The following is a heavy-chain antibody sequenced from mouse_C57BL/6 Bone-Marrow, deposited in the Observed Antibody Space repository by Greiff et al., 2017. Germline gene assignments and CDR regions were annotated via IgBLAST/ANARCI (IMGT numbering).Heavy chain of an antibody. CDR3: AREAYYDGSSHGYYAMDY. Sequence: QVQLQQPGAELVRPGSSVKLSCKASGYTFTSYWMHWVKQRPIQGLEWIGNIDPSDSETHYNQKFKDKATLTVDKSSSTAYMQLSSLTSEDSAVYYCAREAYYDGSSHGYYAMDYWGQGTSVTVSS. J-gene: IGHJ4*01. D-gene: IGHD1-1*01. CDR2: IDPSDSET. CDR1: GYTFTSYW. V-gene: IGHV1-52*01.